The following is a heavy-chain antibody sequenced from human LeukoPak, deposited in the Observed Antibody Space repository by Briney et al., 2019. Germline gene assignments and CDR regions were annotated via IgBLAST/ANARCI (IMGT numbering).Heavy chain of an antibody. CDR1: GGSISSSSYY. V-gene: IGHV4-39*01. CDR2: IYYRGST. D-gene: IGHD6-19*01. Sequence: SETLSLTCTVSGGSISSSSYYWGWIRQPPGKGLEWIGSIYYRGSTYYNPSLKSRVTISVDTSKNQFSLKLSSVTAADTAVYYCAREGWSPYFDYWGQGTLVTVSS. CDR3: AREGWSPYFDY. J-gene: IGHJ4*02.